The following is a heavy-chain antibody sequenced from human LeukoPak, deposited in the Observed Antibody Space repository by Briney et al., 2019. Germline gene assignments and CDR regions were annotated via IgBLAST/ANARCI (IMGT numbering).Heavy chain of an antibody. Sequence: PSETLSLTCAVYGGSFSGYYWSWIRQPPGKGLEWIGDINHSGSTNYNPSLKSRVTISVDTSKNQFSLKLSSVTAADTAVYYCARGVKYYYDSSGYYFNFDYWGQGTLVTVSS. V-gene: IGHV4-34*01. CDR3: ARGVKYYYDSSGYYFNFDY. D-gene: IGHD3-22*01. J-gene: IGHJ4*02. CDR1: GGSFSGYY. CDR2: INHSGST.